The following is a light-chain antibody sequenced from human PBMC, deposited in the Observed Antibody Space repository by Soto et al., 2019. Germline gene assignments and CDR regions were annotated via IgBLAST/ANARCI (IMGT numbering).Light chain of an antibody. CDR2: GAS. CDR1: QSVSSSY. J-gene: IGKJ4*01. V-gene: IGKV3-20*01. CDR3: KQYGSSPLT. Sequence: EIVLTQSPGTLSLPPGERATLSCRASQSVSSSYLAWYHQKNGQAPRLLIYGASSRATGIPGRFSGSGSGTDFTLNISRMEPEDFAVYYCKQYGSSPLTFGRGTKVDIK.